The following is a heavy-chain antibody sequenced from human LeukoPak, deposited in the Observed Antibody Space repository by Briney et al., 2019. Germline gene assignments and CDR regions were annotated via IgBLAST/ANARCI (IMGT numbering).Heavy chain of an antibody. D-gene: IGHD2-2*01. CDR1: GFTFSTYW. V-gene: IGHV3-7*04. CDR3: ARGGYQLLWY. Sequence: GGSLRLSCAASGFTFSTYWMSWVCQAPGTGLEWVASIKQDGSEKSYVDPVKGRFTISRDNAKNSLYLQMNSLRAEDTAVYYCARGGYQLLWYWGQGTLVTVSS. CDR2: IKQDGSEK. J-gene: IGHJ4*02.